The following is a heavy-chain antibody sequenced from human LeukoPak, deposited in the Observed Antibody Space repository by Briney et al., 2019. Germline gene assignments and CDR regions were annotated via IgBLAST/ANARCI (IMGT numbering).Heavy chain of an antibody. CDR2: IYYSGST. J-gene: IGHJ4*02. V-gene: IGHV4-59*01. Sequence: KPSETLSLTCTVSGGSISSYYWSWFRQPPGKGLEWIGYIYYSGSTNYNPSLKSRVTISVDTSKNQFSLKLSSVTAADTAVYYCARDLRDGYKMGSFDYWGQGTLVTVSS. CDR3: ARDLRDGYKMGSFDY. D-gene: IGHD5-24*01. CDR1: GGSISSYY.